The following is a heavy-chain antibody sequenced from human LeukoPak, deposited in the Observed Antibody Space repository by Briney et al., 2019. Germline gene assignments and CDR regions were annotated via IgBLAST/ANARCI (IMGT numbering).Heavy chain of an antibody. CDR1: GYTFTSYD. D-gene: IGHD3-3*01. CDR2: MNPNSGNT. J-gene: IGHJ6*02. Sequence: GASVKVSCKASGYTFTSYDINWVRQATGQGLEWMGWMNPNSGNTGYAQKFQGRVTMTRNTSISTAYMELSSLRSEDTAVYYCARVYYDFWSGYFTKDVWGQGTTVTVS. CDR3: ARVYYDFWSGYFTKDV. V-gene: IGHV1-8*01.